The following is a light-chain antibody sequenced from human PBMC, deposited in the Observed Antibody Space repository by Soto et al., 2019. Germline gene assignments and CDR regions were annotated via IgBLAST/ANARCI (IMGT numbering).Light chain of an antibody. J-gene: IGLJ3*02. Sequence: QSALTQPPSASGSPGQSVTISCTGTSSDVGFYNYVSWYQQHPGKAPKLIIHEVTNRPSGVPDRFSGSKSGNTASLTVSGLQAEDEADYYCSSYAGTINWVFGGGTKLTVL. CDR3: SSYAGTINWV. CDR1: SSDVGFYNY. V-gene: IGLV2-8*01. CDR2: EVT.